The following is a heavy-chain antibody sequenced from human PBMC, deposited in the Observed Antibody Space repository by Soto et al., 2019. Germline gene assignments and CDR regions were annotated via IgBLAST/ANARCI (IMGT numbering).Heavy chain of an antibody. J-gene: IGHJ2*01. CDR3: ARQAAAGSYWYFDL. Sequence: GGSLRLSYAASGFTFDDYTMHWFRQAPGKGLEWVSLISWDGGSTYYADSVKGRFTISRDNSKNSLYLQMNSLRTEDTALYYCARQAAAGSYWYFDLWGRGTLVTVSS. D-gene: IGHD6-13*01. CDR2: ISWDGGST. CDR1: GFTFDDYT. V-gene: IGHV3-43*01.